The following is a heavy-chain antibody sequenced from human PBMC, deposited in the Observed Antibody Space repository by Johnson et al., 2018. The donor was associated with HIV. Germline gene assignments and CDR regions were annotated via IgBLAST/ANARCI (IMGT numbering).Heavy chain of an antibody. D-gene: IGHD1-26*01. V-gene: IGHV3-66*01. CDR1: GFPFTTYT. J-gene: IGHJ3*02. CDR2: IYSGGST. Sequence: EQLVESGGGLVQPGGSLRLFCAVSGFPFTTYTIHWVRQAPGKGLEWVSVIYSGGSTYYADSVKGRFTISRDNSKNTLYLQMNSLRAEDTAVYYCARGAANDAFDIWGQGTMVTVSS. CDR3: ARGAANDAFDI.